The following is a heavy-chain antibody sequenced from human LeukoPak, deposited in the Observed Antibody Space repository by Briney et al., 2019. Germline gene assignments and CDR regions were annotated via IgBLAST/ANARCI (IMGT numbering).Heavy chain of an antibody. Sequence: GGSLRLSCAASGFTFSNSGMSWVRQAPGKGLEWVSGIRGSGGSTYYAESVKGRFTTSRDNSKNTLFLQMNSLRAEDTAVYYCAKHSSTWNVDYWGRGTLVTVSS. D-gene: IGHD1-1*01. CDR1: GFTFSNSG. CDR3: AKHSSTWNVDY. CDR2: IRGSGGST. J-gene: IGHJ4*02. V-gene: IGHV3-23*01.